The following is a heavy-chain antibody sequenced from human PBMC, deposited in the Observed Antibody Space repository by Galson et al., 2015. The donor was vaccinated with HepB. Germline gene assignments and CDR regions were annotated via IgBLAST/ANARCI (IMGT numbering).Heavy chain of an antibody. Sequence: ETLSLTCAVSGGAISSYSSWSWVRQPPGKGLEWIGELFHSGSTNYNPSLKSRVTISVDKSINEFSLTLGSATAADTAVYYCARGASSYDFWSGFYYYGMDVWGQGTTVTVSS. CDR1: GGAISSYSS. CDR3: ARGASSYDFWSGFYYYGMDV. CDR2: LFHSGST. J-gene: IGHJ6*02. D-gene: IGHD3-3*01. V-gene: IGHV4-4*02.